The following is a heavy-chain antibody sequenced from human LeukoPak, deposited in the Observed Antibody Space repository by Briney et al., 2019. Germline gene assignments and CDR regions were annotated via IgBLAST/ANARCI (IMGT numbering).Heavy chain of an antibody. CDR1: GGSFSGYY. CDR2: INHSGST. CDR3: ARQPTYYDILTGSRPLYYYYYMDV. J-gene: IGHJ6*03. V-gene: IGHV4-34*01. Sequence: SETLSLTCAVYGGSFSGYYWSWIRQPPGKGLEWIGEINHSGSTNYNPSLKSRVTISVDTSKNQFSLKLSSVTAADTAVYYCARQPTYYDILTGSRPLYYYYYMDVWGKGTTVTISS. D-gene: IGHD3-9*01.